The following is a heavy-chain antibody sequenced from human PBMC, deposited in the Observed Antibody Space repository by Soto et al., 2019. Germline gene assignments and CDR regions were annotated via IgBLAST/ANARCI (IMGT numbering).Heavy chain of an antibody. CDR2: ISSSSSYI. Sequence: GGSLRLSCAASGFTFSSYSMNWVRQAPGKGLEWVSSISSSSSYIYYADSVKGRFTISRDNAKNSLYLQMNSLRAEDTAVYYCARVSMVRGNDAFDIGGQGTRVTVSS. J-gene: IGHJ3*02. CDR1: GFTFSSYS. V-gene: IGHV3-21*01. D-gene: IGHD3-10*01. CDR3: ARVSMVRGNDAFDI.